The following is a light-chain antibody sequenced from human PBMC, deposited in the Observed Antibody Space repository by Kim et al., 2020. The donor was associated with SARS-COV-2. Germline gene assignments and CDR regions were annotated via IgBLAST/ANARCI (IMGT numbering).Light chain of an antibody. CDR1: QSVSTW. CDR2: KAS. CDR3: QHYNTYRT. V-gene: IGKV1-5*03. Sequence: SESVGDRVTITCRASQSVSTWLAWYQQKQGKAPKLLIYKASSGETGVPSRFSGSGSGTEFNLTISSLEPDDFATYYCQHYNTYRTFGPGTKVDIK. J-gene: IGKJ1*01.